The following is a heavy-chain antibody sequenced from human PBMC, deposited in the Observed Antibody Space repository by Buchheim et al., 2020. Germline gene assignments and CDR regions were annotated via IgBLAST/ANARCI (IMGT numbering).Heavy chain of an antibody. CDR2: INDSGYT. CDR3: ARGSRASRLVY. CDR1: GGSFSGYY. V-gene: IGHV4-34*01. D-gene: IGHD6-6*01. J-gene: IGHJ4*02. Sequence: QVQLQQWGAGLLKPSETLSLTCAVHGGSFSGYYWSWVRQPPGKGLEWIGEINDSGYTYYSSSPKSRVTISMDTSNNNSYVTLTSVTAADTAVYYCARGSRASRLVYWGQGTL.